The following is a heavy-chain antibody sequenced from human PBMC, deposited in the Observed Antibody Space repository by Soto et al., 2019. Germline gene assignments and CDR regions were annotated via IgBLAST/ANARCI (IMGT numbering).Heavy chain of an antibody. CDR1: GFTFTSSA. CDR3: AAEARYYYDSSGYQHDFDY. CDR2: IVVGSGNT. J-gene: IGHJ4*02. V-gene: IGHV1-58*01. Sequence: ASVKVSCKASGFTFTSSAVQWVRLARGQRHEWIGWIVVGSGNTNYAQKFQERVTITRDMSTSTAYMELSSLRSEDTAVYYCAAEARYYYDSSGYQHDFDYWGQGTLVTVSS. D-gene: IGHD3-22*01.